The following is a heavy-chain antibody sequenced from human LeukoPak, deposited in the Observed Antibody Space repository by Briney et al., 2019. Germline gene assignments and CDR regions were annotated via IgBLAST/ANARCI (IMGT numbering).Heavy chain of an antibody. Sequence: GGSPRLSCAASGFTFSSYAMSWVRQAPGKGLEWVSGINGNADSTYYADSVKGRFTISRDNSKNTLYLQMNSLRAEDTAVYYCANVRYKYGKDYWGQGTLVTVSS. D-gene: IGHD2/OR15-2a*01. CDR1: GFTFSSYA. J-gene: IGHJ4*02. CDR3: ANVRYKYGKDY. CDR2: INGNADST. V-gene: IGHV3-23*01.